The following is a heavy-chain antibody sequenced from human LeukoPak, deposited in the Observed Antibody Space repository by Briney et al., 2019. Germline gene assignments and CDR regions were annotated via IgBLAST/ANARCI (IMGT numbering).Heavy chain of an antibody. Sequence: GGSLRLSCAASGFTFSSYTMNWVRQAPGKGLEWVSYITSSSSTIYYAGSVKGRFTISRDNAKNSLYLQMNSLRAEDTAVYYCARGPPPVDPWGQGTLVTVSS. J-gene: IGHJ5*02. CDR3: ARGPPPVDP. CDR1: GFTFSSYT. CDR2: ITSSSSTI. V-gene: IGHV3-48*04.